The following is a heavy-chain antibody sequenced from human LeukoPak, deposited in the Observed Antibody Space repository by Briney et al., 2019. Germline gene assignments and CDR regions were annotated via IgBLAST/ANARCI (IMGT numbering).Heavy chain of an antibody. CDR1: GFTFSSYS. V-gene: IGHV3-21*01. D-gene: IGHD3-9*01. CDR3: AKDLSLLVIDYNWFDP. CDR2: ISSSSSYI. J-gene: IGHJ5*02. Sequence: GGSLRLSCAASGFTFSSYSMNWVRQAPGKGLEWVSSISSSSSYIYYADSVKGRFTISRDNAKNSLYLQMNSLRAEDTAVYYCAKDLSLLVIDYNWFDPWGQGTLVTVSS.